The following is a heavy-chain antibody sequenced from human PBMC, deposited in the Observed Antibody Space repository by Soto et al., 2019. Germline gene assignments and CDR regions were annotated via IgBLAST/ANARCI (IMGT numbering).Heavy chain of an antibody. CDR1: GGSISSYY. D-gene: IGHD3-22*01. V-gene: IGHV4-59*08. CDR3: ARVSLVVEPYYFDY. Sequence: PSETLSLTCTVSGGSISSYYWSWIRQPPGKGLEWIGYVHDSWGSHYNPSLKSRVAISLDTSKSQFSLKLTSVTATDTAVYYCARVSLVVEPYYFDYWGQGTLVTVSS. CDR2: VHDSWGS. J-gene: IGHJ4*02.